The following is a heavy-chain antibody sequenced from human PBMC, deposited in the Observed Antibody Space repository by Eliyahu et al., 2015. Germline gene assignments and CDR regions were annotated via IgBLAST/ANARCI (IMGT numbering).Heavy chain of an antibody. Sequence: QVLLVQSGTEVKXPGASVKVSCXASGYXFSXYSIHWVRLVPGQGLEWMGVINPAGGGKNIAQKFQGRVTMSRDTPTTTVYLELISLRYEDTAVYYCAREGVRITPPFDFWGQGTLVTVSS. CDR1: GYXFSXYS. V-gene: IGHV1-46*01. D-gene: IGHD5-24*01. J-gene: IGHJ4*02. CDR2: INPAGGGK. CDR3: AREGVRITPPFDF.